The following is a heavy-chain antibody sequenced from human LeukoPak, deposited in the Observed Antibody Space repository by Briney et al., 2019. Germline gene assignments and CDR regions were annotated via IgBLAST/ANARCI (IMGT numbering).Heavy chain of an antibody. Sequence: GGSLRLSCAASGFSFRSYWMHWVRQAPGKGLEWVAVISYDGSNKYYADSVKGRFTISRDNSKNTLYLQMNSLRAEDTAVYYCARDYGDRLYYFDYWGQGTLVTVSS. V-gene: IGHV3-30*03. CDR1: GFSFRSYW. CDR3: ARDYGDRLYYFDY. J-gene: IGHJ4*02. D-gene: IGHD4-17*01. CDR2: ISYDGSNK.